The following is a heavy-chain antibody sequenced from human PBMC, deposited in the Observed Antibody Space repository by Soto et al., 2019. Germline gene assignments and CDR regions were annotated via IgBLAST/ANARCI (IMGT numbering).Heavy chain of an antibody. J-gene: IGHJ4*02. D-gene: IGHD6-19*01. V-gene: IGHV1-3*04. Sequence: VSLKVSCKSSGYTFTSYSMYWARQAPGQRLEWMGRINTGNGNTKYSQKFQDRVTITRDTSASTAYMEVSSLRSEDTALYYCARDRGTGWYLFDYWGQGALVTVSS. CDR1: GYTFTSYS. CDR2: INTGNGNT. CDR3: ARDRGTGWYLFDY.